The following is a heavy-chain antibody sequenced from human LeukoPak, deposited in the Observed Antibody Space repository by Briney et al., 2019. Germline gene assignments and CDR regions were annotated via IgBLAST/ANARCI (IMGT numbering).Heavy chain of an antibody. CDR1: GYTFTSYV. V-gene: IGHV1-18*01. D-gene: IGHD3-10*01. CDR2: ISAYNGNT. CDR3: ARESSSMVRGVTVFDY. J-gene: IGHJ4*02. Sequence: ASVKVSCKASGYTFTSYVISWVRQAPGQGLEWMGWISAYNGNTNYAQKLQGRVTMTTDTSTSTAYMELRSLRSDDTAVYYCARESSSMVRGVTVFDYWGQGTLVTVSS.